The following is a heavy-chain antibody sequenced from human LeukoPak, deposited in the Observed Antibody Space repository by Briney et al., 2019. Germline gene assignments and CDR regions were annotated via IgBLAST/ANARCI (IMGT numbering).Heavy chain of an antibody. V-gene: IGHV4-39*07. CDR3: AGWGIAAAGTVY. J-gene: IGHJ4*02. CDR1: GGSISSSSYC. Sequence: SETLSLTCTVSGGSISSSSYCWGWIRQPPGKGLEWIGSIYYSGSTYYNPSLKSRVTMSVDTSKNQFSLKLSSVTAADTAVYYCAGWGIAAAGTVYWGQGTLVTVSS. D-gene: IGHD6-13*01. CDR2: IYYSGST.